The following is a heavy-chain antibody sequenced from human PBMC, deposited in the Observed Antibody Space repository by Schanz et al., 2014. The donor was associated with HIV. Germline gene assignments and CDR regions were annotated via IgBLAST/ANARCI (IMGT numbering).Heavy chain of an antibody. D-gene: IGHD3-10*01. J-gene: IGHJ3*02. CDR2: IWYDGSNK. CDR3: ERENTLYYYLHGGPFDI. V-gene: IGHV3-33*01. Sequence: QVRLVQSGGGVVQPGRSLRLSCAASGFTFSSYGMHWVRQAPGKGLEWVAVIWYDGSNKYYADSVKGRFTVSRDNSKNTMYLQMNRLSAEATDVSSCERENTLYYYLHGGPFDIWGQGTMVTVSS. CDR1: GFTFSSYG.